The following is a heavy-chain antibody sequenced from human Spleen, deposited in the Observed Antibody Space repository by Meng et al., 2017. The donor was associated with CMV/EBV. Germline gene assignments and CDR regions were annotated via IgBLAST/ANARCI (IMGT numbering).Heavy chain of an antibody. CDR3: AKDRLQWLFGYYYGMDV. Sequence: GESLKISCAASGFTFNSYAMSWVRQAPGTGLEWVSAISGSGDSTYYADSVKGRFTISRDNSRNTLYLQMNSLRAEDTAVYYCAKDRLQWLFGYYYGMDVWGQGTTVTVSS. J-gene: IGHJ6*02. CDR1: GFTFNSYA. CDR2: ISGSGDST. D-gene: IGHD3-3*01. V-gene: IGHV3-23*01.